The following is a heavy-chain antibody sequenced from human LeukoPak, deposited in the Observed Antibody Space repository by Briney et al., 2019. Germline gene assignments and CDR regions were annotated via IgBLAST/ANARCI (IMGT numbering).Heavy chain of an antibody. J-gene: IGHJ6*02. Sequence: GGSLRLSCAASGFTVSSNYMSWVRQAPGKGLEWVSVIYSGGSRYYADSVKGRFTISRDNSKNTLYLQMNSLRAEDTAVYYCARDGSGWYDSPFMDVWGQGTTVTVSS. D-gene: IGHD6-19*01. CDR2: IYSGGSR. CDR1: GFTVSSNY. CDR3: ARDGSGWYDSPFMDV. V-gene: IGHV3-66*01.